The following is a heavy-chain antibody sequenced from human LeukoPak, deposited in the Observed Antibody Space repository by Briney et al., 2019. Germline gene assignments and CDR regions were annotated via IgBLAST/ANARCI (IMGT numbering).Heavy chain of an antibody. V-gene: IGHV3-21*01. CDR3: ARDMNYYAVFDY. D-gene: IGHD3-10*01. CDR1: GFTFSSYS. J-gene: IGHJ4*02. Sequence: GGSLRLSCAASGFTFSSYSMNWVRQAPGKGLEWVSSISSSSYIYYADSVKGRFTISRDNAKNSLYLQMNSLRAEDTAVYYCARDMNYYAVFDYWGQGTLVTVSS. CDR2: ISSSSYI.